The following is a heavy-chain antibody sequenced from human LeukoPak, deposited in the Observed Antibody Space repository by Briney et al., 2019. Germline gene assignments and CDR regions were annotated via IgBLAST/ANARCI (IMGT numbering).Heavy chain of an antibody. D-gene: IGHD3-9*01. J-gene: IGHJ4*02. CDR3: GGGPKYFGLLPGY. CDR1: GFTFSSYS. V-gene: IGHV3-21*01. CDR2: ISSSSSYI. Sequence: PGGSLRLSCAASGFTFSSYSMNWVRQAPGKGLEWVSSISSSSSYIYYADSVKGRFTISRDNAKNSLYLQMNSLRAEDTAVYYCGGGPKYFGLLPGYRGQGTLVTVSS.